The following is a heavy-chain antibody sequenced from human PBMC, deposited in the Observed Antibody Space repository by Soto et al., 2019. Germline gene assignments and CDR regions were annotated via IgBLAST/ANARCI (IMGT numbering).Heavy chain of an antibody. CDR1: AGSFSGYY. D-gene: IGHD2-2*01. CDR3: ARGYCSSTSCYRPVYYYYYGMAV. V-gene: IGHV4-34*01. J-gene: IGHJ6*02. CDR2: INHSGST. Sequence: SETLSLTCAVYAGSFSGYYWSWIRQPPGKGLEWIGEINHSGSTNYNPSLKSRVTISVDTSKNQFSLKLSSVTAADTAVYYCARGYCSSTSCYRPVYYYYYGMAVWGQGTTVTVSS.